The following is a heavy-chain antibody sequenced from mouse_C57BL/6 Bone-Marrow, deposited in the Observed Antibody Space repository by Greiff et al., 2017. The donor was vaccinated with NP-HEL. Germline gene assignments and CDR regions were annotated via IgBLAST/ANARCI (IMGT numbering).Heavy chain of an antibody. CDR3: ASRQLRLRGGYFDY. D-gene: IGHD3-2*02. Sequence: VQLQESGAELVKPGASVKMSCKASGYTFTSYWITWVKQRPGQGLEWIGDIYPGSGSTNYNEKFKSKATLTVDTSSSTAYMQLSSLTSEDSAVYYCASRQLRLRGGYFDYWGQGTTLTVSS. CDR2: IYPGSGST. V-gene: IGHV1-55*01. CDR1: GYTFTSYW. J-gene: IGHJ2*01.